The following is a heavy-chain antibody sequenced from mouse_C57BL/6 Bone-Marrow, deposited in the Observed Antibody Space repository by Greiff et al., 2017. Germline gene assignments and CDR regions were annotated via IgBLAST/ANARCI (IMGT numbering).Heavy chain of an antibody. CDR3: TTNYYGSLAWFAY. CDR2: IDPENGDT. Sequence: EVKLQQSGAELVRPGASVKLSCTASGFNIKDDYMHWVKQRPEQGLEWIGWIDPENGDTEYASKFQGQATITADTSSNTAYLQLSSLTSEYTAVYYCTTNYYGSLAWFAYWGQGTLVTVSA. J-gene: IGHJ3*01. CDR1: GFNIKDDY. D-gene: IGHD1-1*01. V-gene: IGHV14-4*01.